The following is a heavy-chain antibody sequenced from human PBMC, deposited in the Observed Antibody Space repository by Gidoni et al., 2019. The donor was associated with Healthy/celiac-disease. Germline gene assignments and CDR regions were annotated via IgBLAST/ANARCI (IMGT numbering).Heavy chain of an antibody. J-gene: IGHJ4*02. CDR2: ISYDGSNK. CDR1: GFTFSSYG. V-gene: IGHV3-30*18. Sequence: QVQLVESGGGVVQPGRSLRLSCAASGFTFSSYGMHWVRQAPGKGLEWVAVISYDGSNKYYADSVKGRFTISRDNSKNTLYLQMNSLRAEDTAVYYCAKSPRWELYLRFDYWGQGTLVTVSS. CDR3: AKSPRWELYLRFDY. D-gene: IGHD1-26*01.